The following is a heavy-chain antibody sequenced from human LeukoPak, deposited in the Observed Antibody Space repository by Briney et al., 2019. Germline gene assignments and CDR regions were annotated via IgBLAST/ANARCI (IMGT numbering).Heavy chain of an antibody. J-gene: IGHJ4*02. CDR2: INHSGST. D-gene: IGHD6-6*01. Sequence: SETLSLTCAVYGGSLSGYYWSWIRQPPGKGLEWIGEINHSGSTNYNPSLKSRVTISVDTSKNQFSLKLSSVTAADTAVYYCARSSSSSSDYWGQGTLVTVSS. V-gene: IGHV4-34*01. CDR3: ARSSSSSSDY. CDR1: GGSLSGYY.